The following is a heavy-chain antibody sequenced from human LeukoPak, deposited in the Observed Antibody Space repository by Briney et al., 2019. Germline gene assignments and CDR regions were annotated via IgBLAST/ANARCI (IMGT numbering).Heavy chain of an antibody. D-gene: IGHD3-9*01. J-gene: IGHJ6*03. CDR1: GYSFTSYW. CDR3: ARHGPRTRRKTYYDILTGWRRGANYYYYYMDV. CDR2: IYPGNSDT. Sequence: GESLKISCKGSGYSFTSYWIGCVRQMRGKGLECMWIIYPGNSDTRYSPSFHGHVTISADKCISNAYLQWSSLKASDTAMYYCARHGPRTRRKTYYDILTGWRRGANYYYYYMDVWGKGTTITISS. V-gene: IGHV5-51*01.